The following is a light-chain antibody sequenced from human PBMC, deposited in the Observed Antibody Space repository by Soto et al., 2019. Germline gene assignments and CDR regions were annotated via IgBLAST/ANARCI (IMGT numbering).Light chain of an antibody. CDR1: NIGTKN. J-gene: IGLJ2*01. Sequence: SYELTQPSSVSVAPGQTATINCGGDNIGTKNVHWYQQKPGQAPVLVVFDDSDRPSGIPERFSGSNSGNTATLTIKRVEAGDEADYFCQVWSSSGDHVVFGGGTKLTVL. V-gene: IGLV3-21*02. CDR2: DDS. CDR3: QVWSSSGDHVV.